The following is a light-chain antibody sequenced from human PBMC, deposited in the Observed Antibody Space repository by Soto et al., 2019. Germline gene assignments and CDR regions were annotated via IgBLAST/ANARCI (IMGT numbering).Light chain of an antibody. CDR3: LQYENWPRT. Sequence: EIVMTQSPATLSVSPGERVTLSCWASQSLNNNFAWYQHKPGQAPRLLIHGASTRATGIPARCSGSGSGTDFTLTISSLQSEDFAVYYCLQYENWPRTFGQGTKVEIK. CDR1: QSLNNN. CDR2: GAS. J-gene: IGKJ1*01. V-gene: IGKV3-15*01.